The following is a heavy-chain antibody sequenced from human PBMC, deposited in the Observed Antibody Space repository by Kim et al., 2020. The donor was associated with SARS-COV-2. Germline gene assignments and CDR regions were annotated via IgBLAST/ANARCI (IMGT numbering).Heavy chain of an antibody. Sequence: ADSVKGRLTISRDNAKNSLYLQMDSLRDEDTAVYFCARDWEGYYYYGMDVWGQGTTVTVSS. J-gene: IGHJ6*02. V-gene: IGHV3-48*02. D-gene: IGHD1-26*01. CDR3: ARDWEGYYYYGMDV.